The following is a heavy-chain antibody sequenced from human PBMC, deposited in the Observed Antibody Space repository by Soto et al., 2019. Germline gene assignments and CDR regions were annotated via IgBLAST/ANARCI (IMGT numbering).Heavy chain of an antibody. CDR3: ARDVPSMSGYFDS. Sequence: QVQLQESGPGLVKPSETLSLTSTVSAGSISSYYWSWIRQPAGKGLEWIGRIYFTGSTHYNPSLKSRVTMSVDTSQNQFSLKLTSVTAADTAVYYCARDVPSMSGYFDSWGQGTLVTVSS. D-gene: IGHD3-10*02. CDR1: AGSISSYY. J-gene: IGHJ4*02. V-gene: IGHV4-4*07. CDR2: IYFTGST.